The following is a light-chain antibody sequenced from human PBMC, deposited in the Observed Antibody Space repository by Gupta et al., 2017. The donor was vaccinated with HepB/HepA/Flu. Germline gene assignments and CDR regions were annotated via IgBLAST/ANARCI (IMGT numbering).Light chain of an antibody. CDR1: QSVSNSA. CDR3: QHYDGAPLP. V-gene: IGKV3-20*01. Sequence: EIVLTQSPGTLSLSPGERATLSCRASQSVSNSALAWFQQKPGQAPRLLIYGASNRATGIPDRFSGSGSGTDFIRTISRLEPEDFAVYYCQHYDGAPLPFGGGTKVEIK. J-gene: IGKJ4*01. CDR2: GAS.